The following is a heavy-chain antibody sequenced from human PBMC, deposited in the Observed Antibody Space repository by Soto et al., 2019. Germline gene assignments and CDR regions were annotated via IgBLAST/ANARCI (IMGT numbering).Heavy chain of an antibody. CDR3: AREGSGYYYVVNQLDFDY. CDR2: INHSGST. D-gene: IGHD3-22*01. V-gene: IGHV4-34*01. J-gene: IGHJ4*02. Sequence: SETLSLTCAVYGGSFSGYYWSWIRQPPGKGLEWIGEINHSGSTNYNPSLKSRVTISVDTSKNQFSLKLSSVTAADTAVYYCAREGSGYYYVVNQLDFDYWGQGTLVTVSS. CDR1: GGSFSGYY.